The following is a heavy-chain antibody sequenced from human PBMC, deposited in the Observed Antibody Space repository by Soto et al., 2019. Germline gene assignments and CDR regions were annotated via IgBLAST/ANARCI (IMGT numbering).Heavy chain of an antibody. D-gene: IGHD3-10*01. V-gene: IGHV3-30-3*01. J-gene: IGHJ6*02. CDR2: ISYDGSNK. Sequence: QVQLVESGGGVVQPGRSLRLSCAASGFTFSSYAMHWVRQAPGKGLEWVAVISYDGSNKYYADSVKGRFTISRDNSKNTLYLQMNSLRAEDTAVYYCARDLAPYYYGSVSYDYYYYGMDVWGQGTTVTVSS. CDR3: ARDLAPYYYGSVSYDYYYYGMDV. CDR1: GFTFSSYA.